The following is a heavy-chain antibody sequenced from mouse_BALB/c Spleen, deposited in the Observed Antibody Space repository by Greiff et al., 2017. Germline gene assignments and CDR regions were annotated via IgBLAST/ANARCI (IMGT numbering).Heavy chain of an antibody. Sequence: EVQLVESGGGLVKPGGSLKLSCAASGFTFSSYAMSWVRQTPEKRLEWVATISSGGGSTYYPDTVKGRFTISRDNAKNTLYLQMSSLKSEDTAMYYCARHGEDYFDYWGQGTTLTVSS. J-gene: IGHJ2*01. CDR1: GFTFSSYA. CDR2: ISSGGGST. CDR3: ARHGEDYFDY. V-gene: IGHV5-12-1*01.